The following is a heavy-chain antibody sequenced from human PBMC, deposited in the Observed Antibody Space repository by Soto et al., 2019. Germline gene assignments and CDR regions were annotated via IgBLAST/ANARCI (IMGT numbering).Heavy chain of an antibody. D-gene: IGHD3-10*01. Sequence: QVHLVQSGAEVKKPGASVKVSCKASGYTFTSYGITWVRQAPGQGLEWMGWISAHNGNTDYAQKLQGRVIVTRDTAIIPAYKDLWIMTSDDTAVYYCPSGRFRDYWGQGALVTVSS. CDR3: PSGRFRDY. CDR1: GYTFTSYG. CDR2: ISAHNGNT. V-gene: IGHV1-18*01. J-gene: IGHJ4*02.